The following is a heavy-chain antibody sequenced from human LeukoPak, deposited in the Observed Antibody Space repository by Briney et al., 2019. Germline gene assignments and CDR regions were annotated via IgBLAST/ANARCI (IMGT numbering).Heavy chain of an antibody. CDR3: ARKFSGGFSNFDS. Sequence: ASVKVSCKASGYSFTDYYIHWVRQAPGQGLEWMGWIDPKSGGTKYGQGFQGRVTMTRDTSISTAYMEVSSLKSDDTAVYYCARKFSGGFSNFDSWGQGTLVTVSS. CDR1: GYSFTDYY. CDR2: IDPKSGGT. V-gene: IGHV1-2*02. D-gene: IGHD4-23*01. J-gene: IGHJ4*02.